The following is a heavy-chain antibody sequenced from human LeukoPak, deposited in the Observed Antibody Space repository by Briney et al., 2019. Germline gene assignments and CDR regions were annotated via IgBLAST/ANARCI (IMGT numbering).Heavy chain of an antibody. Sequence: GGSLRLSCAASGFTFSSYAMSWVRQALGKGLEWVSAISGSGGSTYYADSVKGRFTISRDNSKNTLYLQMNSLRTEDTAVYYCARPRTVSGYDYVYWGQGTLVTVSS. CDR2: ISGSGGST. D-gene: IGHD5-12*01. J-gene: IGHJ4*02. V-gene: IGHV3-23*01. CDR3: ARPRTVSGYDYVY. CDR1: GFTFSSYA.